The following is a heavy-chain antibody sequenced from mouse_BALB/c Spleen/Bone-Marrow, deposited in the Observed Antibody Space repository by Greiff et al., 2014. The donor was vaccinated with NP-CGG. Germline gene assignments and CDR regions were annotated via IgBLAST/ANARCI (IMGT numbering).Heavy chain of an antibody. CDR2: IYPGNGDT. CDR3: ARDYRYGYYAMDY. V-gene: IGHV1-12*01. CDR1: GYTFTSYN. D-gene: IGHD2-14*01. J-gene: IGHJ4*01. Sequence: LQQSGAELVKPGASVKMSCKASGYTFTSYNVYWVKQTPGQGLEWIGTIYPGNGDTSYNQEFKGKATLTADKSSSTAYMQLSSLTSEDSAVYYCARDYRYGYYAMDYWGQGTSVTVSS.